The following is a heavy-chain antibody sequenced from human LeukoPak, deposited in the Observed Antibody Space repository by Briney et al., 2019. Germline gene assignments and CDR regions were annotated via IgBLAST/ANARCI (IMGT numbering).Heavy chain of an antibody. Sequence: PSETLSLTCTVSGGSTRLYYWSWIRQSPGKGLEWFAYVSNSAGTNYNPSLKSRVTISLDTSKNQVSLELRSVTAEDTSLYYCARSSDSNGYYYYFDYWGQGTLVTVSS. D-gene: IGHD3-22*01. CDR2: VSNSAGT. V-gene: IGHV4-59*08. CDR3: ARSSDSNGYYYYFDY. CDR1: GGSTRLYY. J-gene: IGHJ4*02.